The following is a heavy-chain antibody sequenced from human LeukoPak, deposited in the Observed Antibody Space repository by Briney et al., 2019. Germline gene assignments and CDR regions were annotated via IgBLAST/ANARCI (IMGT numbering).Heavy chain of an antibody. CDR2: IYYSAST. Sequence: SETLSLACSVSGGSVSSGDYYWYWIRQPPGEGLEWMGYIYYSASTKYNPSLKSRVTISIDTSKNQFSLKLSSVTAADTAVYYCARLLGRGGFRAVDIWGQGTMVTVSS. CDR1: GGSVSSGDYY. CDR3: ARLLGRGGFRAVDI. V-gene: IGHV4-61*08. J-gene: IGHJ3*02. D-gene: IGHD3-16*01.